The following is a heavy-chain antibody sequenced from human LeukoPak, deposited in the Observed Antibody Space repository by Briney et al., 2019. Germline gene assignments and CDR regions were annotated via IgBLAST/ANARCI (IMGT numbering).Heavy chain of an antibody. J-gene: IGHJ4*02. D-gene: IGHD3-10*01. CDR1: GYSISSGYY. Sequence: SETLSLTCTVSGYSISSGYYWGWIRQPPGKGLEWIGSIYHSGSTYYNPSLKSRVTISVDTSKNQFSLKLSSMTAADTAVYYCARGRGGVIKDDWYYFDYWGQGTLVTVSS. V-gene: IGHV4-38-2*02. CDR3: ARGRGGVIKDDWYYFDY. CDR2: IYHSGST.